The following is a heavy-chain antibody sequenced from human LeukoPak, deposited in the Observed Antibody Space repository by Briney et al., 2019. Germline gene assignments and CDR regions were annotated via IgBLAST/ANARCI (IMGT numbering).Heavy chain of an antibody. CDR3: ARGPITMIVVALGAFDI. Sequence: ASVKVSXKASGYTFTGYYMHWVRQAPGQGLEWMGWINPNSGGTNYAQKFQGRVTMTRDTSISTAYMELSRLRSDDTAVYYCARGPITMIVVALGAFDIWGQGTMVTVSS. V-gene: IGHV1-2*02. J-gene: IGHJ3*02. CDR1: GYTFTGYY. CDR2: INPNSGGT. D-gene: IGHD3-22*01.